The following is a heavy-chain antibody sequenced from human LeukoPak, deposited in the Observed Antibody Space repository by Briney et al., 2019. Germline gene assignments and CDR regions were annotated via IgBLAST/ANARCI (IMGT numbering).Heavy chain of an antibody. Sequence: GGSLRLSCAASGFTFSSYGMHWVRQAPGKGLEWVAVISYDGSNKYYADSVKGRFTISRDNSKNTLYLQMNSLRAEDTAVYYCAKDNSGYDAGYYYYGMDVWGQGTTVTVSS. V-gene: IGHV3-30*18. CDR2: ISYDGSNK. J-gene: IGHJ6*02. D-gene: IGHD5-12*01. CDR1: GFTFSSYG. CDR3: AKDNSGYDAGYYYYGMDV.